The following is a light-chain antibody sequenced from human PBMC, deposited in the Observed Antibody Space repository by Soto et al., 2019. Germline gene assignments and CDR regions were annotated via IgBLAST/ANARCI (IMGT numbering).Light chain of an antibody. CDR1: SSNIGSNS. J-gene: IGLJ2*01. CDR3: AAWDDSLNGVV. CDR2: SSN. V-gene: IGLV1-44*01. Sequence: QSVLTQPPSASGTPGQRVTISCSRSSSNIGSNSVNWYQQLPGTAPKLLMYSSNQRPSGVPDRFSGSKSGTSASLAISGLQSEDEADYYCAAWDDSLNGVVFGGGTQLTVL.